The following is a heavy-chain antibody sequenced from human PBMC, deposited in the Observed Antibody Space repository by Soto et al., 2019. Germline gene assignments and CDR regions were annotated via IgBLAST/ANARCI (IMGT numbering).Heavy chain of an antibody. CDR2: IYRSETT. CDR3: ARDSSGRHDS. Sequence: AESLSLTCIVSGGSVRSGSYYWTWIRHPPGKGREWIGYIYRSETTSYNASLKRRVTISIDTYKNQFFLKLNSVTAGDTAVYYCARDSSGRHDSWGQGTLVTVSS. CDR1: GGSVRSGSYY. J-gene: IGHJ4*02. V-gene: IGHV4-61*01. D-gene: IGHD3-22*01.